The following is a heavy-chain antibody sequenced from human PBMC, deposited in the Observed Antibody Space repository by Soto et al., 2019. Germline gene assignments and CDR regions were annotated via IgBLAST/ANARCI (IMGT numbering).Heavy chain of an antibody. D-gene: IGHD6-19*01. CDR1: GGSITSFY. V-gene: IGHV4-59*01. Sequence: QVQLRESGPGLVKPSETLSLTCTVSGGSITSFYWSWVRQPPGKGLEWIGYIYYNGNTNYNPSIKSRVTISVDTSKNQFSLNLSSVTAADTAVYYCTRGSSGWFPRPLDYWGQGTLVTVSS. CDR3: TRGSSGWFPRPLDY. CDR2: IYYNGNT. J-gene: IGHJ4*02.